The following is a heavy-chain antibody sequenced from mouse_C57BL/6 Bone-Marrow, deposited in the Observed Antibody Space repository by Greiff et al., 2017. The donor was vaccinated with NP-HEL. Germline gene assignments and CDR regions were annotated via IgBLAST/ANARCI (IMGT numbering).Heavy chain of an antibody. D-gene: IGHD1-1*01. J-gene: IGHJ3*01. CDR1: GFTIKDDY. CDR2: IDPENGDT. V-gene: IGHV14-4*01. CDR3: TALTTVVATEAY. Sequence: EVQLQQSGAELVRPGASVKLSCTASGFTIKDDYMHWVKQRPEQGLEWIGWIDPENGDTEYASKFQGKATITADTSSNTAYLQLSSLTSEDTAVDYCTALTTVVATEAYWGQGTLVTVSA.